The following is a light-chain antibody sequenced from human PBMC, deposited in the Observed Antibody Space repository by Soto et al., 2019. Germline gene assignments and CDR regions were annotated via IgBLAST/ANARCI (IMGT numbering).Light chain of an antibody. J-gene: IGLJ3*02. CDR3: SSYTRSATWV. CDR1: SSDVGGYNY. V-gene: IGLV2-14*01. Sequence: QSALTQPASVSGSPGQSITISCTGTSSDVGGYNYVSWYQQHPGKAPKIMVYEVSNRPSGVSNRFSGFKSGNTASLTISGLQTEDEADYYCSSYTRSATWVFGGGTQLTVL. CDR2: EVS.